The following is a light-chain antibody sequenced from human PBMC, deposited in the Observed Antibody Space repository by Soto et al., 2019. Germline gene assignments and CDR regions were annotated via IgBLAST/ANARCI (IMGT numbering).Light chain of an antibody. J-gene: IGKJ5*01. V-gene: IGKV3-20*01. CDR2: GAS. CDR3: QQYTYWPPIT. CDR1: RSVSGRY. Sequence: EIMLTQSAGTLSLSPGERATLSCRACRSVSGRYLAWYQQKPGQGPRVLICGASSRATGIPDRFSGGGSGADFSLTIISLLHEDFAVYYCQQYTYWPPITFGQGTRLEIK.